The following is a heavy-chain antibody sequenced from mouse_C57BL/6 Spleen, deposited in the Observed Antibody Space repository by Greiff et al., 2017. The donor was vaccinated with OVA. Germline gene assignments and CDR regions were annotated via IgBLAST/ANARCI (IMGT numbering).Heavy chain of an antibody. V-gene: IGHV3-1*01. CDR1: GYSITSGYD. D-gene: IGHD1-1*01. Sequence: EVQLVESGPGMVKPSQSLSLTCTVTGYSITSGYDWHWIRHFPGNKLEWMGYISYSGSTNYNPSLKSRISITHDTSKNHFFLKLNSVTTEDTATYYCAHGSSAWFAYWGQGTLVTVSA. CDR2: ISYSGST. J-gene: IGHJ3*01. CDR3: AHGSSAWFAY.